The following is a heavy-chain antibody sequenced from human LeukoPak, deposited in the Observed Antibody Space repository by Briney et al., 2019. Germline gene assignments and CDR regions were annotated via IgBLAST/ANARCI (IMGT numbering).Heavy chain of an antibody. J-gene: IGHJ4*02. CDR2: ISSSGGST. CDR1: GFTFSSYA. D-gene: IGHD3-10*01. Sequence: GSLRLSCAASGFTFSSYAMSWVRQAPGKGLEWVSAISSSGGSTYYADSVKGRFTISRDNSKNTLYLQMNSLRAEDTAVYYCAKDFEWFGELLFDYWGQGTLVTVSS. CDR3: AKDFEWFGELLFDY. V-gene: IGHV3-23*01.